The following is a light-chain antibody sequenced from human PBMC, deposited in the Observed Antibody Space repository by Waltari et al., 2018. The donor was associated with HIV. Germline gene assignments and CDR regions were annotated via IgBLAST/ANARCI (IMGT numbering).Light chain of an antibody. V-gene: IGLV2-11*01. CDR3: SSYAGRYTVV. Sequence: QSPLTQPRSVSGSPGQSVTISCTGTSSDVGAYDYVSWYQQYPGKAPKVILCGGTKRPSGRPDRRSGSKSGSTASLTISARQAEDEADYFCSSYAGRYTVVFGGGTKLTVL. J-gene: IGLJ2*01. CDR2: GGT. CDR1: SSDVGAYDY.